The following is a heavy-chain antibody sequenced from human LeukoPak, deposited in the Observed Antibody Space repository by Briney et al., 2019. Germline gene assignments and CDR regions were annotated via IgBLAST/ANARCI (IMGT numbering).Heavy chain of an antibody. Sequence: PGRSLRLSCAASGFTFSSYAMSWVRQAPGKGLEWVSAISGSGGSTYYADSVKGRFTISRDNSKNTLYLQMNSLRAEDTAVYYCAKDKYGDYEAGWFDPWGQGTLVTVSS. J-gene: IGHJ5*02. CDR2: ISGSGGST. V-gene: IGHV3-23*01. CDR1: GFTFSSYA. D-gene: IGHD4-17*01. CDR3: AKDKYGDYEAGWFDP.